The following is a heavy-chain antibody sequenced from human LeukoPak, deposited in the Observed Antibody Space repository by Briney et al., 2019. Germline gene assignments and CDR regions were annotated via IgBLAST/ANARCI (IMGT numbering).Heavy chain of an antibody. Sequence: SETLSLTCTVSGGSISSSSYYWGWLRQPPGKGLEWIGSIYYSGSTYYNPSLKSRVTISVDTSKNQFSLKLSSVTAADTAVYYCASLEYSSSSSYYWGQGTLVTVSS. CDR3: ASLEYSSSSSYY. CDR2: IYYSGST. CDR1: GGSISSSSYY. D-gene: IGHD6-6*01. J-gene: IGHJ4*02. V-gene: IGHV4-39*01.